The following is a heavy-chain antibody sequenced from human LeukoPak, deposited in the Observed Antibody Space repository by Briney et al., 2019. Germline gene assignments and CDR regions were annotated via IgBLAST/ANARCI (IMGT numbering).Heavy chain of an antibody. CDR2: IKQDGSEK. CDR1: GFTFSSYW. CDR3: ARDSGYSYGYVDY. V-gene: IGHV3-7*01. D-gene: IGHD5-18*01. J-gene: IGHJ4*02. Sequence: GGSLRLSCAASGFTFSSYWMSWVRQAPGKGLEWVANIKQDGSEKYYVDSVKGRFTISRDNAKNSLYLQMNSLRAEDTAVYYCARDSGYSYGYVDYWGQGTLVTVSS.